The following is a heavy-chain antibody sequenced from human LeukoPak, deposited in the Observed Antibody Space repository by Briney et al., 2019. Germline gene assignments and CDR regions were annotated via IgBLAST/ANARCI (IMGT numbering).Heavy chain of an antibody. J-gene: IGHJ6*03. CDR2: INHSGST. D-gene: IGHD3-22*01. CDR3: ARGRRVVVYYYYYYYMDV. Sequence: EPSETLSLTCTISGGSISSSNYYWAWIRQPPGKGLEWIGEINHSGSTNYNPSLKSRVTISVDTSKNQFSLKLSSVTAADTAVYYCARGRRVVVYYYYYYYMDVWGKGTTVTVSS. V-gene: IGHV4-39*07. CDR1: GGSISSSNYY.